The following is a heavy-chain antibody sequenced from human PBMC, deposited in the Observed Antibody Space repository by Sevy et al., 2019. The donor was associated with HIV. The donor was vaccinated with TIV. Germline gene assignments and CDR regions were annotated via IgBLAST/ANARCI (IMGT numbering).Heavy chain of an antibody. V-gene: IGHV4-59*11. CDR2: IYDSGSS. J-gene: IGHJ4*02. D-gene: IGHD3-22*01. Sequence: SETLSLTCAISGGSISGHYWGWIRQPPGKGLKSIAYIYDSGSSNYNPSLSGRVTISVDTSKNQFSLRLSSVTAADTAVYYCARGGALTYYDTTGFQNYFDSWGPGTLVTVSS. CDR3: ARGGALTYYDTTGFQNYFDS. CDR1: GGSISGHY.